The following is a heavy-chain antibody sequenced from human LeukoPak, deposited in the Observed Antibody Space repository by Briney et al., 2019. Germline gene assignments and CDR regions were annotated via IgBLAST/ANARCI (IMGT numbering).Heavy chain of an antibody. CDR2: INPSGGST. CDR1: GYTFTSYY. D-gene: IGHD2-15*01. CDR3: ARDQGGGYCSGGSCRRGGDLGY. V-gene: IGHV1-46*01. Sequence: GASVKVSCKASGYTFTSYYIHWVRQAPGQGLEWMGIINPSGGSTSYAQKFQGRVTMTRDMSTSTVYMELSSLRSEDTAVYYCARDQGGGYCSGGSCRRGGDLGYWGQGTLVTVSS. J-gene: IGHJ4*02.